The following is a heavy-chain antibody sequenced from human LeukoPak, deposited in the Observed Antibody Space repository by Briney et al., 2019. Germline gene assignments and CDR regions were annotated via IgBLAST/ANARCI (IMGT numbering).Heavy chain of an antibody. CDR1: LYTFTSYG. CDR3: ARDLGLRLGELSSRIDY. J-gene: IGHJ4*02. CDR2: ISAYNGNT. D-gene: IGHD3-16*02. Sequence: ASVKVSCKASLYTFTSYGISWVGQAPGQGLEWMGWISAYNGNTNYAQKLQGRVTMTTDTSTSTAYMELRSLRSDDTAVYYCARDLGLRLGELSSRIDYWGQGTLVTVSS. V-gene: IGHV1-18*01.